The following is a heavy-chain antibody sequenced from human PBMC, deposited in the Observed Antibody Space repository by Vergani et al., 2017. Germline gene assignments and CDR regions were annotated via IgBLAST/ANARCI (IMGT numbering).Heavy chain of an antibody. D-gene: IGHD4-17*01. CDR3: ARERLDGRWFDP. CDR1: GGTFSSYA. J-gene: IGHJ5*02. CDR2: IIPIFGTA. Sequence: QVQLVQSGAEVKKPGSSVKVSCKASGGTFSSYAISWVRQAPGQGLEWMGGIIPIFGTANYAQKFQGRVTMTRDTSTSTVYMELSSLRSEDTAVYYCARERLDGRWFDPWGQGTLVTVSS. V-gene: IGHV1-69*06.